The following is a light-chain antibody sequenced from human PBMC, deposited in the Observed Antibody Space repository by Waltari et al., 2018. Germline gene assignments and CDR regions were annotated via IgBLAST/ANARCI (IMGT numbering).Light chain of an antibody. CDR2: GVS. V-gene: IGKV3-15*01. Sequence: EILMTQSPVALSVSVGERASLSCRASQNVRDNLAWYQQRPGQAPALLIYGVSIRAPGVPDRFRGGGSATEFTLTINDLQSSDSAVYYCQQYMNWPPGYSFGQGTKVEIK. J-gene: IGKJ2*03. CDR3: QQYMNWPPGYS. CDR1: QNVRDN.